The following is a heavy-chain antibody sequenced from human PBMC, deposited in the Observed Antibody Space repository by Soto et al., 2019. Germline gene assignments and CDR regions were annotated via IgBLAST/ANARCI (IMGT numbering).Heavy chain of an antibody. J-gene: IGHJ5*02. Sequence: QVQLVQSGAEVRKPGASVKVSCKSSGYTFINHGIFWVRQAPGQGLEWMAWIYPYNGNTNYAEKFQGRVTLTTDTSASTEYTDLRSLTTNERTIHSCERHLKGAGGGGSWGQGTLVTVSS. D-gene: IGHD1-26*01. CDR2: IYPYNGNT. CDR1: GYTFINHG. CDR3: ERHLKGAGGGGS. V-gene: IGHV1-18*01.